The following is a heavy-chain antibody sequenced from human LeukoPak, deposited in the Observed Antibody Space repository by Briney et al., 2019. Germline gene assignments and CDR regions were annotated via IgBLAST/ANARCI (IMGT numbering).Heavy chain of an antibody. V-gene: IGHV3-66*01. CDR1: GFTVDTTY. Sequence: PGGSLRLSCAASGFTVDTTYMTWVRQAPGKGLEWVSILYSGGTTYYADSVKGRFTISSDNSENTLYLQMNSRRAEDTAVYYCAKISGVGSGSYYWYDPWGQGTLVTVSS. D-gene: IGHD3-10*01. J-gene: IGHJ5*02. CDR2: LYSGGTT. CDR3: AKISGVGSGSYYWYDP.